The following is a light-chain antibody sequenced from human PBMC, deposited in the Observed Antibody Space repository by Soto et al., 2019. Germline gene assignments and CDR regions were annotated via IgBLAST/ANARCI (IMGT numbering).Light chain of an antibody. J-gene: IGKJ3*01. Sequence: DIQMTQSPSSLSASVGDRVTITCRASQGISNYLAWYQQKPGKVPKLLIYAASTLHSGVPSRFSRSGSGTDFSLTISSLQSEYVATYYCQNYNSGPFTFGPGTTVDIK. CDR1: QGISNY. V-gene: IGKV1-27*01. CDR2: AAS. CDR3: QNYNSGPFT.